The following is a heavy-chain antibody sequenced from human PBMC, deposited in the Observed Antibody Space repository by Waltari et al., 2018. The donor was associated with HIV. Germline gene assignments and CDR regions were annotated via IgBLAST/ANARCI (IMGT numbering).Heavy chain of an antibody. V-gene: IGHV3-30*03. CDR3: ARSNDYTELYYHYMDV. J-gene: IGHJ6*02. CDR1: GFIFSDHG. Sequence: QVQLVESGGGVVQAGRSLKLSCAASGFIFSDHGMHWVRQAPGKGLGGVAVISYEGRYKYYADSVKGRVTISRDNSKNTLSLQMNSLRDADTARYYCARSNDYTELYYHYMDVWGQGTTVTVSS. CDR2: ISYEGRYK. D-gene: IGHD2-8*01.